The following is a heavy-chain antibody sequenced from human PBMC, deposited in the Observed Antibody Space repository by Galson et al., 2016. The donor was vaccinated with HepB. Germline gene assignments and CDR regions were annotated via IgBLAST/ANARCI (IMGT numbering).Heavy chain of an antibody. CDR3: ARSLYVWGGYRFDS. D-gene: IGHD3-16*02. CDR1: GGPIRSSY. Sequence: SETLSLTCTVSGGPIRSSYWSWIRQPPGKGLEWIGYIYYSGSTNYNPSLKSRVTISVDTSKNQFALKLSSVTAADTALYYCARSLYVWGGYRFDSWGQGTLVTVSS. V-gene: IGHV4-59*01. CDR2: IYYSGST. J-gene: IGHJ4*02.